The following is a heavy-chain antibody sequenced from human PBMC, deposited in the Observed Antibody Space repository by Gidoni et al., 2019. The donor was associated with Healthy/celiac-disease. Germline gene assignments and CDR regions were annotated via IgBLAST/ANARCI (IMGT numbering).Heavy chain of an antibody. CDR3: ARLLVVGASVYFDL. CDR2: INAGNGNT. Sequence: HWVRQAPGQRLEWMGWINAGNGNTKYSQKFQGRVTITRDTSASTAYMELSSLRSEDTAVYYCARLLVVGASVYFDLWGRGTLVTVSS. J-gene: IGHJ2*01. V-gene: IGHV1-3*01. D-gene: IGHD1-26*01.